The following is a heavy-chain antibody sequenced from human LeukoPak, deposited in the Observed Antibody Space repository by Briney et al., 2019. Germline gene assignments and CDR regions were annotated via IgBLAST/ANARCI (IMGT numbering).Heavy chain of an antibody. D-gene: IGHD3-10*01. CDR1: GFAFSNYA. J-gene: IGHJ6*02. V-gene: IGHV3-23*01. Sequence: GGSLRLSCTTSGFAFSNYAMNWVRQAPGKGPEWVSGISGFNTYYADSVKGRFTIFRDNSRNTLYLQMNSLRAEDTAVYYCASDYGSGTPQYYYYYGMDVWGQGTTVTVSS. CDR2: ISGFNT. CDR3: ASDYGSGTPQYYYYYGMDV.